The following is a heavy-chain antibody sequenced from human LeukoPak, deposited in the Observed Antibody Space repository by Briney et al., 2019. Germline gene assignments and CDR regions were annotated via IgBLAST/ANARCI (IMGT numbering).Heavy chain of an antibody. CDR1: GYTFTSYA. CDR3: ARDTVAGLRLFDY. CDR2: INAGNGNT. J-gene: IGHJ4*02. V-gene: IGHV1-3*01. Sequence: ASVKVSCKASGYTFTSYAMHWVRQAPGQRLEWMGWINAGNGNTKYSQKFQGRVTITRDTSASTAYMELSSLRSEDTAVYYCARDTVAGLRLFDYWGQGTLVTVSS. D-gene: IGHD6-19*01.